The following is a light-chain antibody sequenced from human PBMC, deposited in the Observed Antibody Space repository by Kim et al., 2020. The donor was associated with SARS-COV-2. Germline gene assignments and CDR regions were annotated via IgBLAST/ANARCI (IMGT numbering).Light chain of an antibody. CDR1: NIGSYS. J-gene: IGLJ3*02. V-gene: IGLV3-21*04. Sequence: SYELTQPPLVSVAPGETARMTCGGNNIGSYSVHWYQQKPGHAPVPVISFDSDRPSGIPERFSGSNSRNTATLTISRVEVEDEADYYCQLWDTSGAYGVFGGGTQLTVL. CDR2: FDS. CDR3: QLWDTSGAYGV.